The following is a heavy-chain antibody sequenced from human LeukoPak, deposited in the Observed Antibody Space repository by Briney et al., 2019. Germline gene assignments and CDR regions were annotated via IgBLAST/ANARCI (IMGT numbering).Heavy chain of an antibody. CDR3: ARGYDFHDS. D-gene: IGHD5-12*01. J-gene: IGHJ4*02. CDR2: LHTSGST. V-gene: IGHV4-4*07. CDR1: GGSISSYY. Sequence: SETLSLTCTVSGGSISSYYWTWIRQPAGKGLEWIGRLHTSGSTNYNPSLKSRLTMSVDSSKNQFSLKLSSVTAADTAVYYCARGYDFHDSWGQGTLVTVSS.